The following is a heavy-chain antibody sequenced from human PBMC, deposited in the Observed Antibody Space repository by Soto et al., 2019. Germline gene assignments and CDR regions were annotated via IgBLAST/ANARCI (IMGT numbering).Heavy chain of an antibody. Sequence: QLQLQESGPGLVKPSETLSLTCTVSGGSISSSSYYWGWIRQPPGKGLEWIGSIYYSGSTYYNPSLKSRVTISVDTSKNQFSLKLSSVTAADTAVYYCARIPGIAVAGSRIYYYYGMDVWGQGTTVTVSS. CDR3: ARIPGIAVAGSRIYYYYGMDV. J-gene: IGHJ6*02. CDR2: IYYSGST. D-gene: IGHD6-19*01. V-gene: IGHV4-39*01. CDR1: GGSISSSSYY.